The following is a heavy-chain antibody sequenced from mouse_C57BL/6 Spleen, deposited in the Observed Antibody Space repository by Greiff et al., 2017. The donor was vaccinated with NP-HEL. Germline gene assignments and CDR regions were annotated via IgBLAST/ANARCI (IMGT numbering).Heavy chain of an antibody. V-gene: IGHV2-5*01. CDR3: AKGAYYSNRDYAMDY. Sequence: VKLMESGPGLVQPSQSLSITCTVSGFSLTSYGVHWVRQSPGKGLEWLGVIWRGGSTDYNAAFMSRLSITKDNSKSQVFFKMNSLQADDTAIYYCAKGAYYSNRDYAMDYWGQGTSVTVSS. J-gene: IGHJ4*01. D-gene: IGHD2-5*01. CDR2: IWRGGST. CDR1: GFSLTSYG.